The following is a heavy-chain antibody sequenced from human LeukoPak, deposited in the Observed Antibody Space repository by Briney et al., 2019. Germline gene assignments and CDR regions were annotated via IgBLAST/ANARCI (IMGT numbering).Heavy chain of an antibody. CDR2: ISAYNGNT. CDR1: GYTFTSYG. V-gene: IGHV1-18*01. CDR3: ARDLCQGTCGYCTNGVCYTDVGGDY. D-gene: IGHD2-8*01. J-gene: IGHJ4*02. Sequence: ASVKVSCKASGYTFTSYGISWVRQAPGQGLEWMGWISAYNGNTDYAQKLQGRVTMTTYTSTSTAYMELRSLRSDDTAVYYCARDLCQGTCGYCTNGVCYTDVGGDYWGQGTLVTVSS.